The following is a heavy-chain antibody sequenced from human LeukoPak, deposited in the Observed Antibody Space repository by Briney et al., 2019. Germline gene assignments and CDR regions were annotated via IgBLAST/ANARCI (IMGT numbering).Heavy chain of an antibody. D-gene: IGHD3-10*01. CDR3: ARVLIWFGQLQNWFDP. CDR1: GGSMTNNTFY. J-gene: IGHJ5*02. V-gene: IGHV4-39*07. CDR2: IYHTGPT. Sequence: KPSETLSLTCTVSGGSMTNNTFYWGWIRQPPGKGLEWIGRIYHTGPTYYNPSLKSRVTISVDTSKNQFSLKLSSVTAADTAVYYCARVLIWFGQLQNWFDPWGPGTLVTVSS.